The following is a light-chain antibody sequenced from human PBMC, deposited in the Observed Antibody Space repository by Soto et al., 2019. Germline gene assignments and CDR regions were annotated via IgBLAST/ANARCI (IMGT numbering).Light chain of an antibody. J-gene: IGKJ2*01. V-gene: IGKV3-20*01. CDR1: QIVTSGE. Sequence: IVLTQSPGTLYFSPGETATLSCRASQIVTSGELTWYQQKPGQAPSLLMSDASLMTTGIPDRFGGSGSGADSTPTISRLEPEDFLLYYCQQYGSSPPNTVGQGTRLELK. CDR2: DAS. CDR3: QQYGSSPPNT.